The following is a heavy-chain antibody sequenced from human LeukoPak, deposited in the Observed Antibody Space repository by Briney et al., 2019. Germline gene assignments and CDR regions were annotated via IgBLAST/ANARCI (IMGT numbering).Heavy chain of an antibody. D-gene: IGHD3-3*01. V-gene: IGHV4-34*01. J-gene: IGHJ4*02. CDR3: AREGGFYRPLDY. CDR2: INHSGST. Sequence: SETLSLTCAVYGGSFSGYYWSWIRQPPGKGLEWIGEINHSGSTNYNPSLKSRLTMSVDVSENQVSLKLTSVTAADTAVYYCAREGGFYRPLDYSGQGTLVTVSS. CDR1: GGSFSGYY.